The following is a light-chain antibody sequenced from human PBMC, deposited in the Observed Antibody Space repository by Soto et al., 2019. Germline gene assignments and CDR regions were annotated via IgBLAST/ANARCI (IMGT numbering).Light chain of an antibody. CDR3: TSWTTSTTMI. J-gene: IGLJ2*01. Sequence: CVLTQPASVSGSPGQSITISCTGTSSDIGAYNFVSWYQQHPGKAPKLMLYDVNIRPSGVSNRFSGSKSGNTASLTISGLQAEDEADYYCTSWTTSTTMIFGGGTKVTVL. CDR2: DVN. V-gene: IGLV2-14*03. CDR1: SSDIGAYNF.